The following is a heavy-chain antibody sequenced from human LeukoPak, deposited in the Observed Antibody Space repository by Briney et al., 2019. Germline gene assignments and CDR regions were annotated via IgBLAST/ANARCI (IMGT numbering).Heavy chain of an antibody. CDR3: AVDEGSCDY. Sequence: SETLSLTCAVSGYPISSNYYWGWIRQPPGKGLEWIGSIYHSGSTYYNPSLKSRVTISVDTSKNQFSLKLSSVTAADTAVYYCAVDEGSCDYWGQGTLVTVSS. CDR2: IYHSGST. V-gene: IGHV4-38-2*01. CDR1: GYPISSNYY. J-gene: IGHJ4*02.